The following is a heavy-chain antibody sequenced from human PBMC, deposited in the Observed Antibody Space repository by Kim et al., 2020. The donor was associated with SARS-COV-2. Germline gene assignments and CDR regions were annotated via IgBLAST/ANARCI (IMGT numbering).Heavy chain of an antibody. V-gene: IGHV3-9*01. D-gene: IGHD2-2*01. Sequence: SVKGRFTISRDNAKNSLYLQMNSLRAEDTALYYCMGYCSSTSCSSYYFDYWGQGTLVTVSS. J-gene: IGHJ4*02. CDR3: MGYCSSTSCSSYYFDY.